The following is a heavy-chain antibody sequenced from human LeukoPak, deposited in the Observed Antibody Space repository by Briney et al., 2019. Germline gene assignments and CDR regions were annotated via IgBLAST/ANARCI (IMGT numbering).Heavy chain of an antibody. V-gene: IGHV3-7*01. Sequence: GGSLRLSCAASGFTFSSYWMSWVRQAPGKGLEWVANIKQDGSEKYYVDSVKGRFTIFRDNAKNSLYLQMNSLRAEDTAVYYCARPNRPSYGDPTWVYWGQGTLVTVSS. CDR1: GFTFSSYW. CDR2: IKQDGSEK. CDR3: ARPNRPSYGDPTWVY. J-gene: IGHJ4*02. D-gene: IGHD4-17*01.